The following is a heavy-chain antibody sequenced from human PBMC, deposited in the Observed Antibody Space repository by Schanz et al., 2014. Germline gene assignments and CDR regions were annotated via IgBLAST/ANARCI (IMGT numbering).Heavy chain of an antibody. V-gene: IGHV1-46*03. CDR3: GRRGSMVQEINFAY. CDR2: INPSEGGT. D-gene: IGHD3-10*01. J-gene: IGHJ4*02. CDR1: GYTFTSFY. Sequence: QVQLVQSGTEVKKPGASVKVSCKASGYTFTSFYIHWGRQAAGQGLEWVGIINPSEGGTSYPQKFKDRLTMTTNTSTSTFYIELSSLRSEDKAVYYCGRRGSMVQEINFAYWGQGSLVTVSS.